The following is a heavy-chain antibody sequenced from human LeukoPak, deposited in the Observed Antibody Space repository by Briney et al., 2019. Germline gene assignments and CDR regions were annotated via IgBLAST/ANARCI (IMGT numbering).Heavy chain of an antibody. CDR3: ARKRGSYCFDY. CDR2: INPNSGGT. Sequence: GASVKVSCKASGYTFTGYYMHWVRQAPGQGLEWMGRINPNSGGTNYAQKFQGRVTMTRDTSISAAYMELRSLRSDDTAVYYCARKRGSYCFDYWGQGTLVTVSS. D-gene: IGHD1-26*01. CDR1: GYTFTGYY. V-gene: IGHV1-2*06. J-gene: IGHJ4*02.